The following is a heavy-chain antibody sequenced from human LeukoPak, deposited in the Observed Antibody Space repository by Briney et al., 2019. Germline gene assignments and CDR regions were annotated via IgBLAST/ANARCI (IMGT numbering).Heavy chain of an antibody. Sequence: SETLSLTCAVYGGSFSGYYWSWIRQPPGKGLEWIGEINHSGSTNYNPSLKSRVTISVDTSKNQFSLKLSSVTAADTVVYYCARGNGTSLRYFDWLNNRKYYYYGMDVWGQGTTVTVSS. CDR1: GGSFSGYY. J-gene: IGHJ6*02. D-gene: IGHD3-9*01. CDR2: INHSGST. V-gene: IGHV4-34*01. CDR3: ARGNGTSLRYFDWLNNRKYYYYGMDV.